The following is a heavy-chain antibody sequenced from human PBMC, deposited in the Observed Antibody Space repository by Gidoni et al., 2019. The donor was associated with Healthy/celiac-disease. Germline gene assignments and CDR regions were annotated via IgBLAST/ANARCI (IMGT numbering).Heavy chain of an antibody. D-gene: IGHD5-12*01. CDR1: GGSFSGYY. CDR2: INHRGST. V-gene: IGHV4-34*01. CDR3: ARGAVATIRAYFDY. J-gene: IGHJ4*02. Sequence: QVQLQQWGAGLLKPSETLSLTCAVYGGSFSGYYWSWRRQPPGKGLEWIGEINHRGSTNYNPSLKSRVTISGDTSKNQFSLKLSSVTAADTAVYYCARGAVATIRAYFDYWGQGTLVTVSS.